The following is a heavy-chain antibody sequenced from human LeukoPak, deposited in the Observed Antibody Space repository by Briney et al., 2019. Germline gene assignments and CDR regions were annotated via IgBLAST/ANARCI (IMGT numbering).Heavy chain of an antibody. Sequence: SETLSLTCTVSGGSISSSSYYWGWIRQPPGKGLEWIGSIYYSGSTYYNPSLKSRVTISVDTSKNQFSLKLSSVTAADTAVYYCARQYYDSSGYYYVAGGFDYWGQGTLVTVSS. CDR1: GGSISSSSYY. J-gene: IGHJ4*02. CDR2: IYYSGST. D-gene: IGHD3-22*01. CDR3: ARQYYDSSGYYYVAGGFDY. V-gene: IGHV4-39*01.